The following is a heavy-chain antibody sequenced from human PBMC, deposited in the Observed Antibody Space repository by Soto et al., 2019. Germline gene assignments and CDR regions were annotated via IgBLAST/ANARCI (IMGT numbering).Heavy chain of an antibody. V-gene: IGHV5-51*01. J-gene: IGHJ4*02. CDR1: GYDFNTNW. CDR2: MYPGDSDT. CDR3: ARLPRDCNKTSCYYADH. D-gene: IGHD3-3*01. Sequence: GESLKISCRGSGYDFNTNWLGWVRQLPGRGLEWVGIMYPGDSDTRYNPSLQGHVTLSVDVTVSTAFLQWRSLETSDTGMYFCARLPRDCNKTSCYYADHWGQGTQVTVS.